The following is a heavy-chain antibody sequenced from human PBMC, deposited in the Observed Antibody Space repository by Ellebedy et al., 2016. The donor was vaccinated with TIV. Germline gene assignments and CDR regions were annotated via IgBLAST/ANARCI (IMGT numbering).Heavy chain of an antibody. Sequence: SETLSLXXTVSGGSISSYYWSWIRQPPGKGLEWIGYIYYSGSTNYNPSLKSRVTISVDTSKNQFSLKLSSVTAADTAVYYCASLVVGASKYFDYWGQGTLVTVSS. CDR2: IYYSGST. J-gene: IGHJ4*02. V-gene: IGHV4-59*12. CDR3: ASLVVGASKYFDY. CDR1: GGSISSYY. D-gene: IGHD1-26*01.